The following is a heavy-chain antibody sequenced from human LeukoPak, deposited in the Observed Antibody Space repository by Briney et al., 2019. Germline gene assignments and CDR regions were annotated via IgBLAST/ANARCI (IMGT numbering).Heavy chain of an antibody. J-gene: IGHJ6*03. V-gene: IGHV4-59*01. CDR1: GGSISSYY. D-gene: IGHD3-10*01. Sequence: TSETLSLTCTVSGGSISSYYWSWIRQPPGKELEWIGYIDYSGSTNYNPSLKSRVTISVDTSKNQFSLKLSSVTAADTALYYCAKDRREYYGSGYMDVWGKGTTVTISS. CDR3: AKDRREYYGSGYMDV. CDR2: IDYSGST.